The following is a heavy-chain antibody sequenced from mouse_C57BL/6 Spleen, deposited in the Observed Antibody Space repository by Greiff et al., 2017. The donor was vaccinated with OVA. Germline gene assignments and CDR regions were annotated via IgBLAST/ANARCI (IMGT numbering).Heavy chain of an antibody. Sequence: EVKLVESGGGLVKPGGSLKLSCAASGFTFSDYGMHWVRQAPEKGLEWVAYISSSSSTIYYADTVKGRFTISRDNAKNTLFLQMTSLRSEDTAMYYCARVYGHYWGQGTTLTVSS. D-gene: IGHD1-1*01. CDR3: ARVYGHY. V-gene: IGHV5-17*01. CDR1: GFTFSDYG. J-gene: IGHJ2*01. CDR2: ISSSSSTI.